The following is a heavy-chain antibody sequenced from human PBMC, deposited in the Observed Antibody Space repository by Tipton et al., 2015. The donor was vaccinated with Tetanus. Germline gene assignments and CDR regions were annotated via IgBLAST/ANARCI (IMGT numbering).Heavy chain of an antibody. J-gene: IGHJ3*01. CDR2: IFHSGST. CDR1: GGSMSNNY. CDR3: ARRSYCSSGRCFDAFDL. Sequence: GLVKPSETLSLTCTVSGGSMSNNYWSWIRQPPGKGLEWIAYIFHSGSTNYSPSLKSRVAISMDTSKNQISLKLSSVTAADTAVYYCARRSYCSSGRCFDAFDLWGQGTMVTVSS. D-gene: IGHD2-2*01. V-gene: IGHV4-59*01.